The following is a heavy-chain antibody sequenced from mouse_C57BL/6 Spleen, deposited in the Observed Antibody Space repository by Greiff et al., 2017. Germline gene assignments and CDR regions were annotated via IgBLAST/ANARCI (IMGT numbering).Heavy chain of an antibody. J-gene: IGHJ3*01. Sequence: EVKLEESGPGLVKPSQSLSLTCSVTGYSITRGYYWNWIRQFPGNKLEWMGYISYDGSNNSNPPLKNRIPFTHDTSKNQFFLKLNSVPTEDTATYYGASYDYYAAWFAYWGQGTLVTVSA. D-gene: IGHD1-1*01. CDR2: ISYDGSN. V-gene: IGHV3-6*01. CDR3: ASYDYYAAWFAY. CDR1: GYSITRGYY.